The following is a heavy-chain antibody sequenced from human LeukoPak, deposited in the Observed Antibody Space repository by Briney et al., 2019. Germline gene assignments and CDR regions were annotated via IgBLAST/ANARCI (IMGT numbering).Heavy chain of an antibody. CDR3: AHRRAYSSGWYEAENFDY. D-gene: IGHD6-13*01. CDR2: TYWKDDN. V-gene: IGHV2-5*01. CDR1: GFSLSTSGVG. J-gene: IGHJ4*02. Sequence: SGPTLVNPTQTLTLTCTFSGFSLSTSGVGVGWIRQPPGKALEWLAITYWKDDNRYSTSLKSRLTISKDTSKSQVVLTMTNMGPEDTATYYCAHRRAYSSGWYEAENFDYWGQGTLVTVSS.